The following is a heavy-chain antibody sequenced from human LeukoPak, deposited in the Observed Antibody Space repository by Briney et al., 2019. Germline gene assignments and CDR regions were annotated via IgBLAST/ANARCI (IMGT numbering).Heavy chain of an antibody. CDR2: IYHSGST. CDR3: ARVESVTAYYYYYMDV. D-gene: IGHD2-21*02. CDR1: GGSISSSNW. Sequence: SETLSLTCAVSGGSISSSNWWSWVRQPPGKGLEWIGEIYHSGSTNYNPSLKSRVTISVDKCKNQFSLKLSSVTAADTAVYYCARVESVTAYYYYYMDVWGKGTTVTVSS. J-gene: IGHJ6*03. V-gene: IGHV4-4*02.